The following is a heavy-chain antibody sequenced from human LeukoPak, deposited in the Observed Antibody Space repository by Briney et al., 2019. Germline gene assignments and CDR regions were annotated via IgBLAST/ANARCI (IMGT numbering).Heavy chain of an antibody. D-gene: IGHD3-22*01. CDR2: ISYDGSNK. J-gene: IGHJ4*02. V-gene: IGHV3-30*18. Sequence: GRSLRLSCAASGFTFSSYDMHWVRQAPGKGLEWVAVISYDGSNKYYADSVKGRFTISRDNSKNTLYLQMNSLRAEDTAVYYCAKVSDYYDSSGYLDYWGQGTLVTVSS. CDR3: AKVSDYYDSSGYLDY. CDR1: GFTFSSYD.